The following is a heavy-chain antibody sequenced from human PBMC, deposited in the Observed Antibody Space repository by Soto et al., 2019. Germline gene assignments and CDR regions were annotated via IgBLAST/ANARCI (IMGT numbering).Heavy chain of an antibody. CDR2: IWYDGSNK. V-gene: IGHV3-33*01. J-gene: IGHJ6*03. CDR1: GFTFSSYG. CDR3: ARRIVLMVYAIPYYYYMDV. Sequence: PGGSLRLSCAASGFTFSSYGMHWVRQAPGKGLEWVAVIWYDGSNKYYADSVKGRFTISRDNAKNTLYLQMNSLRAEDTAVYYCARRIVLMVYAIPYYYYMDVWGKGTTVTVSS. D-gene: IGHD2-8*01.